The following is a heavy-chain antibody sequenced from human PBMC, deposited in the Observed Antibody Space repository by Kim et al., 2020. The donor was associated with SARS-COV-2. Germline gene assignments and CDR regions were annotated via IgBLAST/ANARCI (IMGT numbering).Heavy chain of an antibody. Sequence: GGSLRLSCAGSGFIFSGYWMSWVRQPPGKGLEWVANIKPDGSEKYHVESVKGRFTISRDNAKNSLYLHMNSLRADDTAVYYCVRDARQADYWGQGTLITVSS. CDR1: GFIFSGYW. CDR3: VRDARQADY. V-gene: IGHV3-7*01. CDR2: IKPDGSEK. J-gene: IGHJ4*02.